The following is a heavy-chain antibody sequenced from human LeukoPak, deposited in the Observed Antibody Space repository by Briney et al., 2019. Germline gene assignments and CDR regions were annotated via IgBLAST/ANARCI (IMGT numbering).Heavy chain of an antibody. CDR2: MNPNSGNT. J-gene: IGHJ4*02. CDR1: GYTFTSYD. D-gene: IGHD3-10*01. V-gene: IGHV1-8*01. Sequence: EASVKVSCKASGYTFTSYDINWVRQATGQGLEWMGWMNPNSGNTGYAQKFQGRVTMTRDTSTSTVYMELSSLRSEDTAVYYCARDWGSGSGSQTVDYWGQGTLVTVSS. CDR3: ARDWGSGSGSQTVDY.